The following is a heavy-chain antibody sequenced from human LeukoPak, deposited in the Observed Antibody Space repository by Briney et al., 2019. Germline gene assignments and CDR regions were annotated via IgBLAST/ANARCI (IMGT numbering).Heavy chain of an antibody. J-gene: IGHJ4*02. CDR1: GFIFSSYA. CDR2: ISGSGGST. V-gene: IGHV3-23*01. D-gene: IGHD2-8*01. Sequence: GGSLRLSCAASGFIFSSYAMSWVRQAPGKGLEWVSTISGSGGSTYYADSVKGRFTISRDNSKNTVYLQMNSLRAEDTAVYYCAKGRSCINDVCHRDLDYWGQGTLVTVSS. CDR3: AKGRSCINDVCHRDLDY.